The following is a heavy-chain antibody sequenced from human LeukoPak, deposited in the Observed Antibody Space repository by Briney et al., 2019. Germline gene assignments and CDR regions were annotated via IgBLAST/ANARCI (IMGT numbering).Heavy chain of an antibody. CDR1: GDSISMHY. CDR2: IYYSDS. J-gene: IGHJ4*02. Sequence: SETLSLTCSVSGDSISMHYWSWIRQPPGKGLEWIGYIYYSDSFYNPSLKSRVTISVDTSKNQFSLRLNSVTAADTAVYYCASHSGGYAYWGQGTLVTVSS. D-gene: IGHD5-12*01. CDR3: ASHSGGYAY. V-gene: IGHV4-59*11.